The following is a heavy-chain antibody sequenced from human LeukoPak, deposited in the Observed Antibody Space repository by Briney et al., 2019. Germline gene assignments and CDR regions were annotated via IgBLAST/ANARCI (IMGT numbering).Heavy chain of an antibody. CDR3: ARMSPYYDFWSLYNWFDP. J-gene: IGHJ5*02. D-gene: IGHD3-3*01. Sequence: PSETLSLTCTVSGGSISSYYWSWIRQPPGKGLEWIGYIYYSGSTNYNPSLKSRVTISVDTSKNQFSLKLSSVTAADTAVYYCARMSPYYDFWSLYNWFDPWGQGTLVTVSS. V-gene: IGHV4-59*01. CDR2: IYYSGST. CDR1: GGSISSYY.